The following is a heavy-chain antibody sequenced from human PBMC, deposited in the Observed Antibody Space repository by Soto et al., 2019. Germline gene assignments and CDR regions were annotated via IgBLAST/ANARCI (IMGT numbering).Heavy chain of an antibody. D-gene: IGHD3-10*01. CDR1: GVSISSSSYW. CDR2: IYYNGRT. Sequence: QIQLQESGPGLVKSSETLSLTCSVSGVSISSSSYWWGWVRQSAGTGLEWIGSIYYNGRTHYNPSLQSRVTISVDTSKRQFSLSLTSVTDAATAVYFCARLPVVRGLTDYFPFDPWGQGVLVTVS. CDR3: ARLPVVRGLTDYFPFDP. V-gene: IGHV4-39*01. J-gene: IGHJ5*02.